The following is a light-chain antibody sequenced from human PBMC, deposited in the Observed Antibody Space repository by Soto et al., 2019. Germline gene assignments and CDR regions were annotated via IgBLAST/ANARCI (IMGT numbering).Light chain of an antibody. CDR2: LVS. J-gene: IGKJ1*01. CDR1: QSLLHVNGYTY. CDR3: IQPVQIPGT. V-gene: IGKV2-28*01. Sequence: DIVMTQSPLSLPVTPGEPASISCRSSQSLLHVNGYTYLDWYLQKPGQSPQLLMYLVSIRAPGVPDRFSGSGSGTDFTLKSSRVEAEVVGVYYCIQPVQIPGTFGQGTKVEIK.